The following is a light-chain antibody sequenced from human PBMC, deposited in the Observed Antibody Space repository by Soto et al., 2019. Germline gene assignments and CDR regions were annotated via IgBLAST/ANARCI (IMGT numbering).Light chain of an antibody. CDR2: AVA. V-gene: IGKV1-6*01. CDR1: QGIGSD. CDR3: LQDHNLLN. J-gene: IGKJ4*01. Sequence: AIEMTQSPSSLSASVVDRVTITCRASQGIGSDLAWYQQRPGKAPKLLIYAVATLQSGVTSRFSGSGSGTDFTLNISRLQPEDSATYYCLQDHNLLNFGGGTKVEIK.